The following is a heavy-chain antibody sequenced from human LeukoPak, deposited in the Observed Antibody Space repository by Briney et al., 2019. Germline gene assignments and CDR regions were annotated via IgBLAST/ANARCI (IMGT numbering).Heavy chain of an antibody. CDR3: ARDQAPYDILTGYFF. CDR2: IKQDGGEK. D-gene: IGHD3-9*01. Sequence: GGSLRLSCAASGFTFRSYAMHWVRQAPGKGLEWVANIKQDGGEKYYVDSVKGRFTISRDNAKNSLYLQMNSLRAEDTAVYYCARDQAPYDILTGYFFGGQGTLVTVSS. J-gene: IGHJ4*02. CDR1: GFTFRSYA. V-gene: IGHV3-7*01.